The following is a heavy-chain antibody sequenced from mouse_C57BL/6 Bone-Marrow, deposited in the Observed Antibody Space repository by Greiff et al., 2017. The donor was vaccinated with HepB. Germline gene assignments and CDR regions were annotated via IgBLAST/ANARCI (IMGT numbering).Heavy chain of an antibody. CDR2: IHPSDSDT. V-gene: IGHV1-74*01. J-gene: IGHJ2*01. CDR3: ARSHDGSSPDD. D-gene: IGHD1-1*01. CDR1: GYTFTSYW. Sequence: QVQLKQPGAELVKPGASVKVSCKASGYTFTSYWMHWVKQRPGQGLEWIGRIHPSDSDTNYNQKFKGKATLTVEKSSSTAYMQLSSLTSEDSAVYYCARSHDGSSPDDWGQGTTLTVSS.